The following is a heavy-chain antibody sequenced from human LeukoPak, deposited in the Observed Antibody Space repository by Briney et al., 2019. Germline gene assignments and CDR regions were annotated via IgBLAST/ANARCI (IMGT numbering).Heavy chain of an antibody. Sequence: GGSLRLSCTVSGFTVSSNSMSWVRQAPGKGLEWVSFIYSDNTHYSDSVKGRFTISRDNSKNTLYLQMNSLRAEDTAVYYCARDNDSRDPPHFDYWGQGTLVTVSS. CDR2: IYSDNT. D-gene: IGHD3-16*01. J-gene: IGHJ4*02. V-gene: IGHV3-53*05. CDR3: ARDNDSRDPPHFDY. CDR1: GFTVSSNS.